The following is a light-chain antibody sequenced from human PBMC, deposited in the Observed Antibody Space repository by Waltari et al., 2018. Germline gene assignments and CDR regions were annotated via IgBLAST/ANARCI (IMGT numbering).Light chain of an antibody. CDR2: DVT. Sequence: QSALTQPASVSGSPGQSITISCTGTSSDVGTYAYVSLYQQHPGKAPKLMIYDVTKRPSGIANRFSGSKSGNTASLTISGLQAEDEADYYCSSYTTSSTVYVFGTGTKVTVL. J-gene: IGLJ1*01. V-gene: IGLV2-14*03. CDR1: SSDVGTYAY. CDR3: SSYTTSSTVYV.